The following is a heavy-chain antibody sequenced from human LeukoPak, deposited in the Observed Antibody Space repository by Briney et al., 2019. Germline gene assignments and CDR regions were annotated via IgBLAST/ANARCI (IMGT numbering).Heavy chain of an antibody. V-gene: IGHV3-64D*09. CDR2: LGVNGISA. Sequence: GGSLRLSCSASGFTFSTSTMHWVRQAPGKGLEYVSSLGVNGISAYYADSVRGRFTISRDNSKGTLFLQMSRLRAEDTAVYYCVKGQEVVYTPTFDFWGQGTLVTVSS. J-gene: IGHJ4*02. CDR3: VKGQEVVYTPTFDF. CDR1: GFTFSTST. D-gene: IGHD2-8*02.